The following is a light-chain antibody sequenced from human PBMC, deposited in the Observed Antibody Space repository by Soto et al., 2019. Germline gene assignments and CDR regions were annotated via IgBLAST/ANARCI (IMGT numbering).Light chain of an antibody. CDR3: QSYDSSLSGVV. CDR2: GKS. J-gene: IGLJ2*01. V-gene: IGLV1-40*01. Sequence: QLVLTQPPSVSGAPGQTVTISCTGSSSNIGAGYDVQWYQQLPGIAPKLLIYGKSNRPSGVPDRFSGSKSGTSASLAITGLQAEDEADYYCQSYDSSLSGVVFGGGTKLTVL. CDR1: SSNIGAGYD.